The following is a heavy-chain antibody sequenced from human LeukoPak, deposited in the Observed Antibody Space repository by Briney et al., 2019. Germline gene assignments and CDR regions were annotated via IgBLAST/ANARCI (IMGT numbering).Heavy chain of an antibody. CDR2: IYTSGST. CDR1: GGSISSGSYY. Sequence: SQTLSLTCTVSGGSISSGSYYWSWIRQPAGKGLEWIGRIYTSGSTNYNPSLKGRVTISVDTSKNQFSLKLSSVTAAGTAVYYCARDDYAGYYYYYMDVWGKGTTVTVSS. CDR3: ARDDYAGYYYYYMDV. D-gene: IGHD2-2*01. V-gene: IGHV4-61*02. J-gene: IGHJ6*03.